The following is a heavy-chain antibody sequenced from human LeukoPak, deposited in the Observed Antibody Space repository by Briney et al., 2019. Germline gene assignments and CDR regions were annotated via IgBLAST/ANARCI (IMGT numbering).Heavy chain of an antibody. V-gene: IGHV1-2*02. D-gene: IGHD5-18*01. Sequence: ASVKVSCKASGYTFTGYYMHWERQAPGQGLEWMGWINPNSGGTDYAQKFQGRVTMTRDTSISTAYMELSRLRSDDTAVYYCAREAAMVNCFDYWGQGTLVTVSS. J-gene: IGHJ4*02. CDR1: GYTFTGYY. CDR2: INPNSGGT. CDR3: AREAAMVNCFDY.